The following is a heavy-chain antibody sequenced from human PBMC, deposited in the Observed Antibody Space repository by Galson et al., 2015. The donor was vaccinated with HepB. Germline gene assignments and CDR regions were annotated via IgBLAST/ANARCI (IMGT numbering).Heavy chain of an antibody. V-gene: IGHV3-43*01. D-gene: IGHD6-19*01. CDR2: ISWDGGST. J-gene: IGHJ6*02. CDR3: AKDMSVADGMDV. CDR1: GFTFDDYT. Sequence: SLRLSCAASGFTFDDYTMHWVRQAPGKGLEWVSLISWDGGSTYYADSVKGRFTISRDNSKNSLYLQMNSLRTEDTALYYCAKDMSVADGMDVWGQGTTVTVSS.